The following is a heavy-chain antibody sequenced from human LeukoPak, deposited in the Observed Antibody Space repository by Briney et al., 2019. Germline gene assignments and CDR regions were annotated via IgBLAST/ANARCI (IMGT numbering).Heavy chain of an antibody. CDR1: GFTVSSNY. V-gene: IGHV3-66*01. D-gene: IGHD3-16*01. Sequence: GGSLRLSCAASGFTVSSNYMTWVRQALGKGLEWVSVIYSGGSTYFADSVKGRFTISRDNSKNTLYLQMNSLRAEDTAVYYCARVFQGANWFDPWGQGTLVTVS. CDR3: ARVFQGANWFDP. J-gene: IGHJ5*02. CDR2: IYSGGST.